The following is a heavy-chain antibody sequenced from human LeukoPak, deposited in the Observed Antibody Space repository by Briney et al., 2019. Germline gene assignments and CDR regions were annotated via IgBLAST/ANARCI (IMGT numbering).Heavy chain of an antibody. CDR1: GGSISSSSYY. Sequence: SETLSLTCTVSGGSISSSSYYWGWIRQPPGKGLEWIGSIYYSGSTYYNPSLKSRVTISVDTSKNQFSLKLSSVTAADTAVYYCARLYSYGYGRYFDYWGQGTLVTVSS. J-gene: IGHJ4*02. CDR3: ARLYSYGYGRYFDY. D-gene: IGHD5-18*01. V-gene: IGHV4-39*07. CDR2: IYYSGST.